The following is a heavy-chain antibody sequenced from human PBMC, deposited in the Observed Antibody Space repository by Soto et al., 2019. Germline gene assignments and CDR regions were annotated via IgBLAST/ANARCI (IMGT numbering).Heavy chain of an antibody. CDR3: AREGIAVAGQTLTGDAFDI. V-gene: IGHV1-2*04. CDR2: INPNSGGT. Sequence: ASVKVSCKASGYTFTGYYMHWVRQAPGQGLEWMGWINPNSGGTNYAQKFQGWVTMTRDTSISTAYMELSRLRSDDTAVYYCAREGIAVAGQTLTGDAFDIWGQGTMVTVSS. J-gene: IGHJ3*02. D-gene: IGHD6-19*01. CDR1: GYTFTGYY.